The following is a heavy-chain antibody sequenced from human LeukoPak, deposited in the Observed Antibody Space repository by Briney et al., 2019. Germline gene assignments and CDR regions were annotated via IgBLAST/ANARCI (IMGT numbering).Heavy chain of an antibody. CDR1: GFTFSDYY. J-gene: IGHJ4*02. V-gene: IGHV3-11*04. CDR2: ISSSGSTI. CDR3: ARARSRYDFWSGYSIAY. Sequence: GGSLRLSCAASGFTFSDYYMSWIRQAPGKGLEWVSYISSSGSTIYYADSVKGRFTISRDNAKNSLYLQMNSLRAEDTAVYSCARARSRYDFWSGYSIAYWGQGTLVTVSS. D-gene: IGHD3-3*01.